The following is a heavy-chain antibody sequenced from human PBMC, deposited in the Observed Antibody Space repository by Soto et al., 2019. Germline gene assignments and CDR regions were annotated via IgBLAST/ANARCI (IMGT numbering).Heavy chain of an antibody. J-gene: IGHJ4*02. CDR3: ARGDGDYNDGNGYPCRQ. D-gene: IGHD3-22*01. CDR1: GFTFSSYW. CDR2: INSDGSRT. Sequence: GGSLRLSCAASGFTFSSYWMHWVRQAPGKGLVWVSRINSDGSRTSYADSAKGRFTISRDNAKNTVYLQMNSLRAEDTAVYYCARGDGDYNDGNGYPCRQWGQGTLVTVSS. V-gene: IGHV3-74*01.